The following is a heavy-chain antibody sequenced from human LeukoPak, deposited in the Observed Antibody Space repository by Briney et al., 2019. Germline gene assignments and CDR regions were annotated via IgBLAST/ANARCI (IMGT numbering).Heavy chain of an antibody. Sequence: ASVKVSCKASAYTFTNYGISWVRQAPGQGLEWMGWISAFNGNTNYVQKLQGRVTMTTDSSTSTAYMELRSLRSDDTAVYYCARTQSISMVRGVIVGDDAFDIWGQGKMVTVSS. D-gene: IGHD3-10*01. CDR3: ARTQSISMVRGVIVGDDAFDI. CDR1: AYTFTNYG. V-gene: IGHV1-18*01. J-gene: IGHJ3*02. CDR2: ISAFNGNT.